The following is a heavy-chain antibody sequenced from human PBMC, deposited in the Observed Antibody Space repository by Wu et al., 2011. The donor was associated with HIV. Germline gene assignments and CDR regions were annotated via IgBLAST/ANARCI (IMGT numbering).Heavy chain of an antibody. CDR3: AKDQRGGGTSGFFYHYAMDV. D-gene: IGHD1-26*01. Sequence: QVRLVQSGAEVKEPGSSVKISCKASGGTFSNSAISRVRQAPGQGLEWAGGFVPSFRAATYTQRFEGRVTITTDASSTTAYMELRGLRSDDTAIYYCAKDQRGGGTSGFFYHYAMDVWGPGTTVIVSS. CDR1: GGTFSNSA. J-gene: IGHJ6*02. V-gene: IGHV1-69*05. CDR2: FVPSFRAA.